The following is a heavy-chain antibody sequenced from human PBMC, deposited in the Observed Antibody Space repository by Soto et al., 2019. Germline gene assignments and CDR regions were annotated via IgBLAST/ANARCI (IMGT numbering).Heavy chain of an antibody. CDR2: ISYDGSNK. Sequence: GGSLRLSCAASGFTFSSYGMHWVRQAPGKGLEWVAVISYDGSNKYYADSVKGRFTISRDNSKNTLYLQMNSLRAEDTAVYYCAKDREGWFDPWGQGTLVTVSS. D-gene: IGHD1-26*01. J-gene: IGHJ5*02. V-gene: IGHV3-30*18. CDR3: AKDREGWFDP. CDR1: GFTFSSYG.